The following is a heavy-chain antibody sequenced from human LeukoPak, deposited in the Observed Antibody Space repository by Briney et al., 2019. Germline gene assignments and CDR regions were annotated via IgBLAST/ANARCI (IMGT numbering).Heavy chain of an antibody. CDR2: IYYGGST. D-gene: IGHD2-8*01. J-gene: IGHJ4*02. CDR1: GGSISSYY. CDR3: AGGYCTNGICPFDY. Sequence: SETLSLTCTVSGGSISSYYWSWIRQPPGKGLEWIGYIYYGGSTNYNPSLKSRVTISVDTSKNQFSLKLSSVTAADTAVYYCAGGYCTNGICPFDYWGQGTLVTVSS. V-gene: IGHV4-59*01.